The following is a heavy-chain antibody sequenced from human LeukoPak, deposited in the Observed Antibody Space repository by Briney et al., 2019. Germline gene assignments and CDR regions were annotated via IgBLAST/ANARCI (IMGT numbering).Heavy chain of an antibody. D-gene: IGHD3-9*01. CDR2: IHTSGST. Sequence: SETLSLTCTVSGGSISSYYWSWMRQPAGKGLEWIGRIHTSGSTNYNPSLKSRVTMSGDTSKNQFSLKLNSVTAADTAVYYCARDSADILTDYFDYWGQGTLVTVSS. CDR3: ARDSADILTDYFDY. CDR1: GGSISSYY. J-gene: IGHJ4*02. V-gene: IGHV4-4*07.